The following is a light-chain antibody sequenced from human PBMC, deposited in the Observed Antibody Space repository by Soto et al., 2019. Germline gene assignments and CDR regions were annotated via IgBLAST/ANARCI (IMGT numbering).Light chain of an antibody. CDR1: QGIRND. CDR2: AAS. V-gene: IGKV1-6*01. Sequence: NHMTLSPSSLSASVGDRVTITCRASQGIRNDLGWYQQIPGRAPKLLIYAASRLQSGVPSRFSGSGSGTDFTLTISSLQPEDSATYYCLQDYNYPWTFGQGTKVDIK. J-gene: IGKJ1*01. CDR3: LQDYNYPWT.